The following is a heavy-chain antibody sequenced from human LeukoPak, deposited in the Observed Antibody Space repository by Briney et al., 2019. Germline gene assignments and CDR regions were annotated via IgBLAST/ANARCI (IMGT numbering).Heavy chain of an antibody. V-gene: IGHV3-23*01. CDR3: AKVKELLWFGELFDFDY. J-gene: IGHJ4*02. CDR1: GFTFSSYA. CDR2: ISGSGGST. D-gene: IGHD3-10*01. Sequence: GGSLRLSCAASGFTFSSYAMSWVRQAPGKGLEWVSAISGSGGSTYYADSVKGRFTISRDNSKNTLYLQMNSLRAEDTAVYYSAKVKELLWFGELFDFDYWGQGTLVTVSS.